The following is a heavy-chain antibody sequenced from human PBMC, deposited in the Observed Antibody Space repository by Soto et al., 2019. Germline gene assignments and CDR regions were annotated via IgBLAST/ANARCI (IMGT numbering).Heavy chain of an antibody. V-gene: IGHV4-59*11. CDR2: VYYNGIT. J-gene: IGHJ5*02. D-gene: IGHD1-7*01. Sequence: QVQLQESGPGLVKPSETLSLTCTVSGGSINNHYWSWIRQPPGKGLEWLGYVYYNGITNYNPSLKSRVTRPVDTSKNQGSRTLTSLPAADTATYYCAGANWYSGSWGQGTPVPVSS. CDR1: GGSINNHY. CDR3: AGANWYSGS.